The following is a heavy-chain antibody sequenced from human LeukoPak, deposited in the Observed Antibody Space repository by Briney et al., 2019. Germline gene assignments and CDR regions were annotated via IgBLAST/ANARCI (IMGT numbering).Heavy chain of an antibody. J-gene: IGHJ4*02. Sequence: QPGGSLRLSCAVSGFTFSSYAMSWVRQAPGKGLEWVSAISGSGENTYYADSVKGRFSISRDNSKNTLYLQMNSLRAEDTAVYYCARVFIAVHGYNLGPIDYWGQGTLVTVSS. CDR1: GFTFSSYA. V-gene: IGHV3-23*01. CDR2: ISGSGENT. CDR3: ARVFIAVHGYNLGPIDY. D-gene: IGHD5-24*01.